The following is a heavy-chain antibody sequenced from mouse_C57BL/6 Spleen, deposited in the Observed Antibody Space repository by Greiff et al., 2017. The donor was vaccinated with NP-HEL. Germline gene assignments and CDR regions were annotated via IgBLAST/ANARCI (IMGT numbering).Heavy chain of an antibody. CDR2: IYPRSGNT. V-gene: IGHV1-81*01. Sequence: QVQLQQSGAELARPGASVKLSCKASGYTFTSYGISWVKQRTGQGLEWIGEIYPRSGNTYYNEKFKGKATLTADKSSSTAYMELRSLTSEDSAVYFCAREGATVVAEGYFDVWGTGTTVTVSS. J-gene: IGHJ1*03. CDR3: AREGATVVAEGYFDV. D-gene: IGHD1-1*01. CDR1: GYTFTSYG.